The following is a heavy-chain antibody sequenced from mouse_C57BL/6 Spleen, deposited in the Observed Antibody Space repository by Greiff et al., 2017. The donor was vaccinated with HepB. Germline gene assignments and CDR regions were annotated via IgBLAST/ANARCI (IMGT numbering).Heavy chain of an antibody. Sequence: EVKLQESGGGLVQPGGSLSLSCAASGFTFTDYYMSWVRQPPGKALEWLGFIRNKANGYTTEYSASVKGRFTISRDNSQSILYLQMNALRAEDSATYYCARYYYGSRDWYFDVWGTGTTVTVSS. CDR3: ARYYYGSRDWYFDV. CDR1: GFTFTDYY. CDR2: IRNKANGYTT. D-gene: IGHD1-1*01. J-gene: IGHJ1*03. V-gene: IGHV7-3*01.